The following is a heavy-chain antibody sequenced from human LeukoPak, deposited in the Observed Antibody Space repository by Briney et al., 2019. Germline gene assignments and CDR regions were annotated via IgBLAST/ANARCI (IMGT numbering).Heavy chain of an antibody. J-gene: IGHJ4*01. D-gene: IGHD3-3*01. CDR2: INHSGGT. CDR1: GGSFSGYS. V-gene: IGHV4-34*01. CDR3: ARLKLYFDFSTGNHYYFDS. Sequence: SETLSLTCAVYGGSFSGYSWNWIRQPPVKGLEWIGEINHSGGTNYNPSLKSRVTISIDTSKNQFSLNLTSVTAADTAVYYCARLKLYFDFSTGNHYYFDSWGQGTLVIVSS.